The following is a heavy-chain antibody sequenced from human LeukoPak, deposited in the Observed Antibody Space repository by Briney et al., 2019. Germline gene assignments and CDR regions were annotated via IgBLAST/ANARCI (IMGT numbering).Heavy chain of an antibody. CDR2: ISSSSSTI. D-gene: IGHD3-16*01. CDR3: ASTDLGYADDY. Sequence: GGSPRLSCAASGFTFSSYSMNWVRQAPGKGLVWVSYISSSSSTIYYADSVKGRFTISRDNAKNSLYLQMNSLRAEDTAVYYCASTDLGYADDYWGQGTLVTVSS. CDR1: GFTFSSYS. V-gene: IGHV3-48*04. J-gene: IGHJ4*02.